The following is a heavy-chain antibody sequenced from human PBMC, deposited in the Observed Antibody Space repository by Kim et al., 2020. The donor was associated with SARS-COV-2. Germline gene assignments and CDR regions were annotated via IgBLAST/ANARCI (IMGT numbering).Heavy chain of an antibody. Sequence: GGSLRLSCAASGFTFSSYAMHWVRQAPGKGLEWVAVISYDGSNKYYADSVKGRFTISRDNSKNTLYLQMNSLRAEDTAVYYCARAQGAVYGYNWNKQINWFDPWGQGTLVTVSS. V-gene: IGHV3-30*04. CDR1: GFTFSSYA. CDR3: ARAQGAVYGYNWNKQINWFDP. D-gene: IGHD1-20*01. J-gene: IGHJ5*02. CDR2: ISYDGSNK.